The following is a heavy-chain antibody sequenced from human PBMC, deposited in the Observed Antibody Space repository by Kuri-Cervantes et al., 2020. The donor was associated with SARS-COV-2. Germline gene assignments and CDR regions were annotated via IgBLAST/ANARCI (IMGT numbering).Heavy chain of an antibody. Sequence: SETLSLTCTVSGGSISSGGYYWSWIRQHPGRGLEWIGYIDYRGSTYYNPSIKSRVTISVDTSKNQFSLKLNSVTAEDTAVYYCARYFEGPPNYDSSAYYEHYGMDVWGQGTTVTVSS. CDR1: GGSISSGGYY. J-gene: IGHJ6*02. V-gene: IGHV4-31*03. D-gene: IGHD3-22*01. CDR3: ARYFEGPPNYDSSAYYEHYGMDV. CDR2: IDYRGST.